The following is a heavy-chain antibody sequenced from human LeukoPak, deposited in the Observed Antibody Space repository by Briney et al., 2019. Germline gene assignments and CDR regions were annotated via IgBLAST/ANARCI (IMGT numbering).Heavy chain of an antibody. CDR3: AKVGDERFLEWLARGGYFDY. V-gene: IGHV3-23*01. D-gene: IGHD3-3*01. J-gene: IGHJ4*02. CDR1: GFTFSSYA. CDR2: ISGSGGST. Sequence: GGSLRLSCAASGFTFSSYAMSWVRQAPGKGLEWVSAISGSGGSTYYADSVKGRFTISRDNSKNTLYLQMNSLRAEDTAVYYCAKVGDERFLEWLARGGYFDYWGQGTLVTVSS.